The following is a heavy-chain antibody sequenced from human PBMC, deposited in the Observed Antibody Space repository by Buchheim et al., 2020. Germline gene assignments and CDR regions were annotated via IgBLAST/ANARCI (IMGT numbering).Heavy chain of an antibody. CDR2: ISYDGSSI. V-gene: IGHV3-48*02. Sequence: VDLVESGGGLAQAGGSLRLSCVTSGFTFSLYNMNWVRYSPGRGLEWISYISYDGSSIFYADSVEDRFTISRDNVLKSVSLHMDSLTDDDSAIYYCARDRGLPTKRLLDFLLFDARDVCGQG. CDR1: GFTFSLYN. CDR3: ARDRGLPTKRLLDFLLFDARDV. D-gene: IGHD3/OR15-3a*01. J-gene: IGHJ3*01.